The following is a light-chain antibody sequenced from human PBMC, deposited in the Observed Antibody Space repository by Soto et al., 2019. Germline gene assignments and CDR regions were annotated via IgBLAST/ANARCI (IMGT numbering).Light chain of an antibody. V-gene: IGKV1-5*03. CDR3: QPFRT. CDR1: QSISSW. Sequence: DIQMTQSPSTLSASVGDRVTITCRASQSISSWLAWYQQKPGKAPKLLIYKASSLESGVPSRFSGSGSGTEFTLTISSLQPDYFATYDSQPFRTFGQGTKVEIK. CDR2: KAS. J-gene: IGKJ1*01.